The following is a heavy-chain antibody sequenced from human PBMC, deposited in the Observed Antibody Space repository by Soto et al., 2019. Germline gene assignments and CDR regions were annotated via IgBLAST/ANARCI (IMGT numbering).Heavy chain of an antibody. CDR3: ARSQGCSSTSCYSLFYYYGMDV. Sequence: SETLSLTCAVYGGSFSGYYWSWIRQPPGKRLEWIGEINHSGSTNYNPSLKSRVTISVDTSKNQFYLKLSSVTAAGTAVYYCARSQGCSSTSCYSLFYYYGMDVWGQGTTVTVSS. D-gene: IGHD2-2*01. CDR2: INHSGST. CDR1: GGSFSGYY. J-gene: IGHJ6*02. V-gene: IGHV4-34*01.